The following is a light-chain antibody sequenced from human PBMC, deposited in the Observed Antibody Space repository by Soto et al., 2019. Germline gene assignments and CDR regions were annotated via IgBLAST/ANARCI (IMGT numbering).Light chain of an antibody. V-gene: IGKV3-15*01. CDR1: QSVRYK. CDR2: DAS. J-gene: IGKJ5*01. Sequence: EIVLTQSPATLSVSPGERATLSCRASQSVRYKLAWYQHRPGQAPRLLITDASTRAAAIPARFSGSGSGTDFSPPIIRLQSPDFAVYYCQQYDNRRSITFGPGTRLESK. CDR3: QQYDNRRSIT.